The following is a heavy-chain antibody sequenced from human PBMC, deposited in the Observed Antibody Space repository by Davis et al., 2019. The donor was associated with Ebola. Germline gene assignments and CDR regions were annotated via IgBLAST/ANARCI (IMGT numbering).Heavy chain of an antibody. CDR2: INAANGIT. CDR3: ARSPQTYYDTSGYEY. D-gene: IGHD3-22*01. CDR1: GYAFTTYG. J-gene: IGHJ4*02. Sequence: AASVKVSCKASGYAFTTYGIHWVRQAPGQSPEWLGRINAANGITEYSQKFQGRVTITRDTSATTSYMELSSLRSEDTAVYYCARSPQTYYDTSGYEYWGQGTLVTVSS. V-gene: IGHV1-3*01.